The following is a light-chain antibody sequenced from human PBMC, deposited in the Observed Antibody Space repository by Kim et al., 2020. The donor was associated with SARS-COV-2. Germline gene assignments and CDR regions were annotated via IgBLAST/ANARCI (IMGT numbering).Light chain of an antibody. CDR1: SGHSNYH. CDR2: LEGSGDY. V-gene: IGLV4-60*03. CDR3: ETWDSNIGV. Sequence: SSINATCPPGSGHSNYHIAWHQQQTGTATRYLMKLEGSGDYNKGSGVPDRFSGSSSGTDRYLTISNLQSDDEADYYYETWDSNIGVFGGGTQLTVL. J-gene: IGLJ3*02.